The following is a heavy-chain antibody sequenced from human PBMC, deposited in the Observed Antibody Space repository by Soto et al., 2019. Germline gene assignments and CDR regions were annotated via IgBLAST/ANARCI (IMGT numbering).Heavy chain of an antibody. CDR3: ARHRGPTGPNY. J-gene: IGHJ4*02. D-gene: IGHD3-10*01. CDR2: IYHSGNT. CDR1: GDSITSNYH. Sequence: QLQLQESGPGLVKPSETLSLTCTVSGDSITSNYHWGWIRQPPGKGLEWIGSIYHSGNTYHNPSLKSRVTIYVDTPKNHLSLNLRSVTAADTAVYYCARHRGPTGPNYWGQGTLVTVSS. V-gene: IGHV4-39*01.